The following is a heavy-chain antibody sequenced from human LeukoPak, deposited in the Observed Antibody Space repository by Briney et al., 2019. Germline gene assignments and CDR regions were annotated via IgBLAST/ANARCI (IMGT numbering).Heavy chain of an antibody. CDR1: GYSFIDNY. CDR3: ARGGGSSGYPDY. CDR2: INPKSGVT. Sequence: GASVKVSCKACGYSFIDNYIHLVRQAPGQGLEWIAWINPKSGVTNYAQTFQGRVTMTRDTSISTVYLEMTRLNSDDTAVYYCARGGGSSGYPDYWGQGTQVTVSS. V-gene: IGHV1-2*02. J-gene: IGHJ4*02. D-gene: IGHD3-22*01.